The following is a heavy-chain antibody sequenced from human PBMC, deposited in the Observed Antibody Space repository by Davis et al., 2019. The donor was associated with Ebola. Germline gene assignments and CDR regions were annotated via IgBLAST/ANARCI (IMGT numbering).Heavy chain of an antibody. CDR3: ARGDDYGDFDY. CDR2: ISYDGSNK. V-gene: IGHV3-30*03. Sequence: GESLKISCAASGFTFSSYGMHWVRQAPGKGLEWVAVISYDGSNKYYADSVKGRFTISRDNSKNTLYLQMNSLRAEDTAVYYCARGDDYGDFDYWGQGTLVTVSS. J-gene: IGHJ4*02. D-gene: IGHD4-17*01. CDR1: GFTFSSYG.